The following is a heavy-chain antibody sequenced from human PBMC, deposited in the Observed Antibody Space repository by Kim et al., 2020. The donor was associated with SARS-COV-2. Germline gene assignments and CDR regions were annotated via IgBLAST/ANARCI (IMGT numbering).Heavy chain of an antibody. CDR1: GFTFSSYS. D-gene: IGHD2-2*01. Sequence: GGSLRLSCAASGFTFSSYSMNWVRQAPGKGLEWVSYISSSSSTIYYADSVKGRFTISRDNAKNSLYLQMNSLRDEDTAVYYCARVTVVPRDYYYYYGMDVWGQGTTVTVSS. CDR3: ARVTVVPRDYYYYYGMDV. J-gene: IGHJ6*02. CDR2: ISSSSSTI. V-gene: IGHV3-48*02.